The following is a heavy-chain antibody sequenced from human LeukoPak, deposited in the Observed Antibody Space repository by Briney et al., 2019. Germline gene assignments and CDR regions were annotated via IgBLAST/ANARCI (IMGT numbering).Heavy chain of an antibody. CDR2: IHTGGSA. V-gene: IGHV4-4*07. CDR1: GGSISNLY. CDR3: ARDSEYTYGNWFDP. J-gene: IGHJ5*02. Sequence: SETLSLTCTVSGGSISNLYWSWIRRPAGKGLEWIGRIHTGGSANYNPSLKSRVTMSVDTSKNQFSLKLSSVTAADTAVYYCARDSEYTYGNWFDPWGQGTLVTVSS. D-gene: IGHD5-18*01.